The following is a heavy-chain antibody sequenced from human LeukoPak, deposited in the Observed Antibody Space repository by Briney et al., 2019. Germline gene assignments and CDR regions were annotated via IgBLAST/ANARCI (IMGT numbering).Heavy chain of an antibody. D-gene: IGHD1-26*01. J-gene: IGHJ6*03. Sequence: SETLSLTCAVYGGSFSGYYWSWIRLPPGKGLEWIGEINHSGSTNYNPSLKSRVTISVDTSKNQFSLKLSSVTAADTAVYYCARGKWELHYYYYYYMDVWGKGTTVTVSS. CDR1: GGSFSGYY. CDR2: INHSGST. V-gene: IGHV4-34*01. CDR3: ARGKWELHYYYYYYMDV.